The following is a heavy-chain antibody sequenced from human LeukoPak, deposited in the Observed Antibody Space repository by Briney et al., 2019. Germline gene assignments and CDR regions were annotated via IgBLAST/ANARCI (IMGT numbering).Heavy chain of an antibody. V-gene: IGHV3-21*01. CDR3: APLGGYGGNSGGNSGY. J-gene: IGHJ4*02. CDR2: ISSSSSYI. CDR1: GFTFSTYA. Sequence: PGGSLRLSCAASGFTFSTYAMSWVRQAPGKGLEWVSSISSSSSYIYYADSVKGRFTISRDNAKNSLYLQMNSLRAEDTAVYYCAPLGGYGGNSGGNSGYWGQGTLVTVSS. D-gene: IGHD4-23*01.